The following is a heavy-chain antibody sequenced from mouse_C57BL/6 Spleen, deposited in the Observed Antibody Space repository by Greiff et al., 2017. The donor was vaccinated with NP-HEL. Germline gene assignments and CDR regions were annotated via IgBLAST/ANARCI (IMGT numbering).Heavy chain of an antibody. Sequence: QVQLQQSGAELVMPGASVKLSCKASGYTFTSYWMHWVKQRPGQGLEWIGEIDPSDSYTNYNQKFKGKSTLTVDKSSSTAYMQLSSLTSEDSAVYYCARGDSQDYWGQGTTLTVSS. CDR2: IDPSDSYT. D-gene: IGHD3-2*02. V-gene: IGHV1-69*01. CDR1: GYTFTSYW. J-gene: IGHJ2*01. CDR3: ARGDSQDY.